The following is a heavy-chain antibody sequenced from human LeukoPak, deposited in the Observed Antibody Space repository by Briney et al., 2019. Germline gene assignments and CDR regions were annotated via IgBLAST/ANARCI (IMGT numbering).Heavy chain of an antibody. V-gene: IGHV1-69*05. CDR2: IIPIFGTA. CDR1: GYSFTSYW. CDR3: ARGLAYCGGDCYLNLYYYYMDV. Sequence: KISCKGSGYSFTSYWIGWVRQAPGQGLEWMGGIIPIFGTANYAQKFQGRVTITTDESTSTAYMELSSLRSEDTAVYYCARGLAYCGGDCYLNLYYYYMDVWGKGTTVTVSS. J-gene: IGHJ6*03. D-gene: IGHD2-21*02.